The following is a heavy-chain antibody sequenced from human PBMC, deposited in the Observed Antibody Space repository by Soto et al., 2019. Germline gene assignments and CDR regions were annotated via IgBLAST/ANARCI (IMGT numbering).Heavy chain of an antibody. Sequence: QLQLQGSGSGLVKPSQTLSLTCAVSGGSISSGGYSWSWIRQPPGKGLEWIGYISHSGSTYYNPSLKSRVTISVDRSKNQFSLKLSSVTAADTAVYSCARGGLLPDYWGQGTLVTVSS. D-gene: IGHD6-19*01. V-gene: IGHV4-30-2*01. J-gene: IGHJ4*02. CDR3: ARGGLLPDY. CDR2: ISHSGST. CDR1: GGSISSGGYS.